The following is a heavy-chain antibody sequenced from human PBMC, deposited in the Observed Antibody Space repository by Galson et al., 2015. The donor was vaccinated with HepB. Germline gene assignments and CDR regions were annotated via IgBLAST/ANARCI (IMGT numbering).Heavy chain of an antibody. V-gene: IGHV3-48*01. D-gene: IGHD2-15*01. Sequence: SLRLSCAASGFTFSSYSMNWVRQAPGKGLEWVSYISSSSSTIYYADSVQGRFTISRDNAKNSLYLQMNSLRAEDTAVYYCARGGYLNWFDPWGQGTLVTVSS. CDR2: ISSSSSTI. CDR1: GFTFSSYS. CDR3: ARGGYLNWFDP. J-gene: IGHJ5*02.